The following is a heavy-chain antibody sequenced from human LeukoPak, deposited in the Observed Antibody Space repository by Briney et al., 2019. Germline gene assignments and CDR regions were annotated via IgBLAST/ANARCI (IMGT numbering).Heavy chain of an antibody. V-gene: IGHV3-30*02. CDR2: IRFDGSNE. J-gene: IGHJ4*02. CDR1: GFVFSSYG. CDR3: VKQVYGETGYFHS. Sequence: GGSLRLSCAASGFVFSSYGMHWVRQAPGKGLEWVAFIRFDGSNEYYADSVKGRFTISRDNSKSTLYLQTTSLRVEDTALYYCVKQVYGETGYFHSWGRGTLLTVSS. D-gene: IGHD5/OR15-5a*01.